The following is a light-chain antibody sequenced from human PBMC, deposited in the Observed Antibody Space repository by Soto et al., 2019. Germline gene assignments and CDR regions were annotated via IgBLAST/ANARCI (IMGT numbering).Light chain of an antibody. CDR2: AAS. V-gene: IGKV3D-15*01. CDR3: QQYNKWPTWT. J-gene: IGKJ1*01. Sequence: EIVMTQSPATLSVSPGERAALSCRPSQSVSSSLAWYQQRPGQAPRLLIYAASIRATGIPARFSGSGSGTDFSLTISSLQSEDLAVYYCQQYNKWPTWTFGQGTKVDNK. CDR1: QSVSSS.